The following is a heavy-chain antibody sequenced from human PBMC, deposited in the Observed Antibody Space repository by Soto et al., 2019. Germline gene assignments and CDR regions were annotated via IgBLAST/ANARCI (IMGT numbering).Heavy chain of an antibody. Sequence: PSETLSLTCTVPGASTSSRDYYWSWIRQPPGKGLEWIGYIYYSGSTNYNPSLKSRVTISVDTSKNQFSLKLSSVTAADTAVYYCARGRGMDVWGQGTTVTVSS. V-gene: IGHV4-61*08. CDR2: IYYSGST. CDR1: GASTSSRDYY. J-gene: IGHJ6*02. CDR3: ARGRGMDV.